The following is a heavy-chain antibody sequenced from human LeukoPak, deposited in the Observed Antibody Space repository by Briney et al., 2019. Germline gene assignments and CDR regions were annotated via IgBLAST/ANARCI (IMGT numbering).Heavy chain of an antibody. V-gene: IGHV4-34*01. J-gene: IGHJ3*02. Sequence: PSETLSLTCAVYGGSFSDYYWSWIRQPPGKGLEWIGEINHSGGTNYTPSLKSRVTISVDTSKNHFSLKLSSVTAADTAVYYCARRPRSPSMVRGIIIPFDIWGQGTMVTVSS. CDR1: GGSFSDYY. CDR3: ARRPRSPSMVRGIIIPFDI. D-gene: IGHD3-10*01. CDR2: INHSGGT.